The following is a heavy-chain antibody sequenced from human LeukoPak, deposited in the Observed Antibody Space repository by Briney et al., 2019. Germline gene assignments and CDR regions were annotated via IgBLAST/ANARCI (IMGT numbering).Heavy chain of an antibody. Sequence: GGSLRLSCAASGFTFSTYSMNWVRQAPGKGLEWVSYISSSSTTIYYADSVKGRFTISRDNAKNSLYLQMNSLRAEDTAVYYCATSLPGYYGSGSYYGPGDCWGQGTLVTVSS. V-gene: IGHV3-48*01. CDR1: GFTFSTYS. CDR2: ISSSSTTI. J-gene: IGHJ4*02. CDR3: ATSLPGYYGSGSYYGPGDC. D-gene: IGHD3-10*01.